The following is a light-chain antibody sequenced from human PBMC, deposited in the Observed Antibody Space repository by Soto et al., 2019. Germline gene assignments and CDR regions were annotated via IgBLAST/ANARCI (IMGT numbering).Light chain of an antibody. CDR3: QWSGGSVS. V-gene: IGKV3-20*01. J-gene: IGKJ4*01. Sequence: ERVLTQSPGTLALSPGETATLSCRASQSVSSDYLAWYQQKPGQPPRLLIYGASSRATGVPERFSGSGSGTDFTLTISSLEPEDFAVYYCQWSGGSVSFGGGTKVE. CDR2: GAS. CDR1: QSVSSDY.